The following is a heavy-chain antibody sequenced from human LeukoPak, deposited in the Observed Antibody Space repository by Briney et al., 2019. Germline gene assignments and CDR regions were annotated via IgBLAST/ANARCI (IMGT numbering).Heavy chain of an antibody. J-gene: IGHJ4*02. CDR1: GVSFSGYS. CDR3: ARGGSSTSPYYFDY. Sequence: KPSENLSLTSADHGVSFSGYSWSWIRQPPGKGLEWIGEINHSGSTNYNPSLKSRVTISVDTSKNQFSLKLSSVTAADTAVYYCARGGSSTSPYYFDYWGQGTLVTVSS. V-gene: IGHV4-34*01. CDR2: INHSGST. D-gene: IGHD2-2*01.